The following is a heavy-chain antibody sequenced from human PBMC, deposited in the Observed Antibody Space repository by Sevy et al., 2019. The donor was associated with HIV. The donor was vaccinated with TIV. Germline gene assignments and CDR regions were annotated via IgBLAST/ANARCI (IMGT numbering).Heavy chain of an antibody. D-gene: IGHD1-26*01. V-gene: IGHV4-59*08. CDR2: IYYNGHI. CDR1: GGSITSLY. Sequence: SETLSLTCTVSGGSITSLYWNWIRQPPGKGLEWIANIYYNGHINYNPSLKSRFTLSLDTSKNQFSRRLSSVTAADTVMYYCAGENAWGRGYSWGQGTLVTVSS. J-gene: IGHJ4*02. CDR3: AGENAWGRGYS.